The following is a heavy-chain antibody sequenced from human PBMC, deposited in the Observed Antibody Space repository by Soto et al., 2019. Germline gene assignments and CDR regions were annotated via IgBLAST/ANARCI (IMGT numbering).Heavy chain of an antibody. Sequence: PSETLSVTCAVYGGSFSGYYWTWIRQPPGTGQEWIGEINHSGSTNYNPSLKSRVTISVDTSKNQFSLKLTSVTAADTAVDYCAQNNITGLFDYWGQGTLVT. CDR1: GGSFSGYY. J-gene: IGHJ4*02. V-gene: IGHV4-34*01. CDR2: INHSGST. D-gene: IGHD3-10*01. CDR3: AQNNITGLFDY.